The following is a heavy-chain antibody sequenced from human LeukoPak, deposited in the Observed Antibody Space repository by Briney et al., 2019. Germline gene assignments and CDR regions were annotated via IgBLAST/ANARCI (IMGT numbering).Heavy chain of an antibody. CDR1: GFTVSSNY. D-gene: IGHD3-22*01. Sequence: PGGSLRLSCAASGFTVSSNYMSWVRQAPGKGLEWVSVIYSGGSTYYADSVKGRFTISRDNSKNTLYLQMNSLRAEDTAVYYCARGSYYDSSGYYPKDFQHWGQGTLVTVSS. CDR2: IYSGGST. J-gene: IGHJ1*01. V-gene: IGHV3-66*01. CDR3: ARGSYYDSSGYYPKDFQH.